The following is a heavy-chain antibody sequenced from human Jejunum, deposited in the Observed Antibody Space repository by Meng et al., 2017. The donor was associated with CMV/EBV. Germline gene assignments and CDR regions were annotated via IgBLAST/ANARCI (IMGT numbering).Heavy chain of an antibody. J-gene: IGHJ4*03. D-gene: IGHD3-22*01. CDR2: FNPNGDVT. CDR3: AREMPMTCYFDQ. V-gene: IGHV1-46*01. CDR1: GFTFTTYF. Sequence: QVQRVKFGAEGKKPGVSLKLSCETSGFTFTTYFMHWLRQAPGQGLQWMGLFNPNGDVTTYSPRFQGRITLTGDTSTSTLYMELSSLTSDDTAVYYCAREMPMTCYFDQWGQGTLVTVSS.